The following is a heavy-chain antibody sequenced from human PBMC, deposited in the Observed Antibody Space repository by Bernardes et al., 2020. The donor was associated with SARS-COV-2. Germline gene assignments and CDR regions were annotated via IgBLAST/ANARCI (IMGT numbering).Heavy chain of an antibody. J-gene: IGHJ4*02. V-gene: IGHV4-39*01. CDR1: GGSISSNSHY. CDR3: ARHIGGTYLLPDY. D-gene: IGHD1-26*01. Sequence: SETLSLTCSVSGGSISSNSHYWGWIRQPPGKGLEWIGAIYHLGSRFYNPSLSSRLTISVDTSMRQFSLKLSSVTAADTAVYYCARHIGGTYLLPDYWGQGALVTVSS. CDR2: IYHLGSR.